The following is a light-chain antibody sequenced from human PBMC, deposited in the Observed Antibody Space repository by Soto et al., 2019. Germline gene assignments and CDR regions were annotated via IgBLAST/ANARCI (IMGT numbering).Light chain of an antibody. Sequence: EIVLTQSPATLSLSPGERATLSCRASQSVSSYLAWYQQKLGQAPRLLIYDASNRATGIPARFSGSGSGTDFTLTIRSLEPEDFAVYYCQQRSQWITFGQGTRLEIK. CDR1: QSVSSY. J-gene: IGKJ5*01. CDR2: DAS. CDR3: QQRSQWIT. V-gene: IGKV3-11*01.